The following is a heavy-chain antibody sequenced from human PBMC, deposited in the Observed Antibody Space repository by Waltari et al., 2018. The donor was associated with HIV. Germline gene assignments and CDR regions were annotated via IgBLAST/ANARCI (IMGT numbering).Heavy chain of an antibody. D-gene: IGHD2-21*02. CDR1: GFTFRSYG. CDR3: AKSRSGGDCLDY. V-gene: IGHV3-30*02. CDR2: IRYDGSNK. J-gene: IGHJ4*02. Sequence: QVQLVESGGGVVQPGGSLRLSCAASGFTFRSYGMHWVRQAPGKGLEWVACIRYDGSNKYYADSVKGRFTISRDNSKNTLYLQMNSLRAEDTAVYYCAKSRSGGDCLDYWGQGTLVTVSS.